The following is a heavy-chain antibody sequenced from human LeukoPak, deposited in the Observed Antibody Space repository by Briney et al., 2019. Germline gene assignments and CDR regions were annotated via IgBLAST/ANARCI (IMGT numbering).Heavy chain of an antibody. CDR1: GFTFSRYP. D-gene: IGHD6-6*01. V-gene: IGHV3-23*01. Sequence: GGSLRLSCAASGFTFSRYPMSWVRQAPGKGLEWVSGISGGGDTTYYADSVKGRFTISRGNSKNTLYLQMDSLRAEDTAVYYCAKARGEYSSSSFDPSGQGTLVTVSS. CDR3: AKARGEYSSSSFDP. CDR2: ISGGGDTT. J-gene: IGHJ5*02.